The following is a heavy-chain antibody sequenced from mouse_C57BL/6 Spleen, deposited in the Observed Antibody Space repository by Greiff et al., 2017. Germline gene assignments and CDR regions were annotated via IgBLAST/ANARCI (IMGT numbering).Heavy chain of an antibody. V-gene: IGHV5-6*01. Sequence: EVMLVESGGDLVKPGGSLKLSCAASGFTFSSYGMSWVRQTPDKRLEWVATISSGGSYTYYPDSVKGRCTISRDNAKNTLYRQMSSLKSEDTAMYYCARHYGSSSYFDYWGQGTTLTVSS. J-gene: IGHJ2*01. CDR3: ARHYGSSSYFDY. CDR1: GFTFSSYG. CDR2: ISSGGSYT. D-gene: IGHD1-1*01.